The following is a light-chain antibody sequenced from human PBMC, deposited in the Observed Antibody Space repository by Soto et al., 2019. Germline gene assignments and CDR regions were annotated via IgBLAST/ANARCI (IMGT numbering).Light chain of an antibody. CDR1: QSVSSSY. CDR3: QQYGSSPPWT. J-gene: IGKJ1*01. Sequence: EIVLTQSPGTLSLSPGERATLSCRASQSVSSSYLAWYQQKPGQAPRLLIYGASSRATGIPDRFSGSGSGTDVTLTSRGLEPEDFPVYYCQQYGSSPPWTFGQGTKVEIK. CDR2: GAS. V-gene: IGKV3-20*01.